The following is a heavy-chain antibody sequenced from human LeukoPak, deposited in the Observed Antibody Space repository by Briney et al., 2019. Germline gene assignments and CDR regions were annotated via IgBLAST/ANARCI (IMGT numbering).Heavy chain of an antibody. V-gene: IGHV4-31*03. D-gene: IGHD4-17*01. CDR2: IYYSGST. Sequence: PSQTLSLTCTVSGGSISSGGYYWRWIRQHPGKGLEWIGYIYYSGSTYYNPSLKSRVTISVDTSKNQFSLKLSSVTAADTAVYYCARDPMTTAVGYYYGMDVWGKGTTVTVSS. CDR3: ARDPMTTAVGYYYGMDV. J-gene: IGHJ6*04. CDR1: GGSISSGGYY.